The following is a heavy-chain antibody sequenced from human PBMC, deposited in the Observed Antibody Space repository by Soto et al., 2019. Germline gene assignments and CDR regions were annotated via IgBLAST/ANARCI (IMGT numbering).Heavy chain of an antibody. J-gene: IGHJ2*01. V-gene: IGHV3-21*01. CDR3: ARDRSSPFYWYFDL. CDR1: GFTFSSYS. Sequence: GGSLRLSCAASGFTFSSYSMNWVRQAPGKGLEWVSSISSSSSYIYYADSVKGRFTISRDNAKNSLYLQMNSLRAEDTAVYYCARDRSSPFYWYFDLWGRGTLVTVSS. D-gene: IGHD6-13*01. CDR2: ISSSSSYI.